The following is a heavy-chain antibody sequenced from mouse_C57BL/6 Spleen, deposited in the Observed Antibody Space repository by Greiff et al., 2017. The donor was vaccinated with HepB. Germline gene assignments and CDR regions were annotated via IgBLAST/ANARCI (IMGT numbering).Heavy chain of an antibody. CDR3: TTSITTVVASYYFDY. CDR2: IDPETGGT. J-gene: IGHJ2*01. D-gene: IGHD1-1*01. V-gene: IGHV1-15*01. Sequence: VQLQQSGAELVRPGASVTLSCKASGYTFTDYEMHWVKQTPVHGLEWIGAIDPETGGTAYNQKFKGKAILTADKSSSTAYMELRSLTSEDSAVYYCTTSITTVVASYYFDYWGQGTTLTVSS. CDR1: GYTFTDYE.